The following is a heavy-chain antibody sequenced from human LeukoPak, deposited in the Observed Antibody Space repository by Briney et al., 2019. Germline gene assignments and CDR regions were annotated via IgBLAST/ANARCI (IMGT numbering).Heavy chain of an antibody. CDR2: IYSGGST. D-gene: IGHD3-16*01. CDR3: ARDPGGGSFDY. Sequence: PGGSLRLSCAASGFTVSSNYMSWARQAPGKGLEWVSVIYSGGSTYYADSVKGRFTISRDNSKNTLYLQMNSLRAEDTAVYYCARDPGGGSFDYWGQGTLVTVSS. J-gene: IGHJ4*02. CDR1: GFTVSSNY. V-gene: IGHV3-53*01.